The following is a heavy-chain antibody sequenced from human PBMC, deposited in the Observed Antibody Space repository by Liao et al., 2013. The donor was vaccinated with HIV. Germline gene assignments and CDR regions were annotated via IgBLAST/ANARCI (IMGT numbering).Heavy chain of an antibody. CDR3: ARGPAYVLRFLEWLPRPSIPNYFHGPFDY. Sequence: QVQLQQWGAGLLKPSETLSLTCAVYGGSFSGYYWSWIRQPPGKGLEWIGEINHSGSTNYNPSLKSRVTISVDTSKNQFSLKLSSVTAADTAVYYCARGPAYVLRFLEWLPRPSIPNYFHGPFDYWGQGTLVTVSS. CDR2: INHSGST. V-gene: IGHV4-34*01. J-gene: IGHJ4*02. CDR1: GGSFSGYY. D-gene: IGHD3-3*01.